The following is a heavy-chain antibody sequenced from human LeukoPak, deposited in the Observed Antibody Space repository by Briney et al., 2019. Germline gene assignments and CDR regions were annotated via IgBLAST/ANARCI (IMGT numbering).Heavy chain of an antibody. Sequence: GRSLRLSCAASGFTFDDYAMHWVRQAPGKGLEWVSGISWNSGSIGYADSVKGRFTISRDNAKNSLYLQMNSLRAEDTALYYCAKEGHSSSVGYWGQGTLVTVSS. CDR1: GFTFDDYA. D-gene: IGHD6-13*01. J-gene: IGHJ4*02. CDR3: AKEGHSSSVGY. CDR2: ISWNSGSI. V-gene: IGHV3-9*01.